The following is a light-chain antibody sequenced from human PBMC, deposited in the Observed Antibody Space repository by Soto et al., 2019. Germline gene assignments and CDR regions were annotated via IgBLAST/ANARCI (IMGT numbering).Light chain of an antibody. V-gene: IGLV2-8*01. CDR1: SSDVGGYNY. Sequence: QSVLTQPPSASGSPGQSVTISCTGTSSDVGGYNYVSWYQQHPGKVPKLMIYEVSKRPSGVPDRFSGSKSGNTASLTVSGLQAEDEAVYYCSSYAGSKNSPVVFGGGTQLTVL. CDR2: EVS. J-gene: IGLJ2*01. CDR3: SSYAGSKNSPVV.